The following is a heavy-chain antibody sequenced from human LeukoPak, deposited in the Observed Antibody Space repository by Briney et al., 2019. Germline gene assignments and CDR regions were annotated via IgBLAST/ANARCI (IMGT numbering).Heavy chain of an antibody. Sequence: GGSLRLSCAASGFTFSSYGMQWVRQAPGKGLEWVAVIWYDGSSKYYTDSVKGRFTISRDNSKDTLYLQMNSLRADDTGIYYCARSGGRGWYPADYWGQGTLVTVSS. D-gene: IGHD6-19*01. CDR3: ARSGGRGWYPADY. CDR2: IWYDGSSK. J-gene: IGHJ4*02. V-gene: IGHV3-33*01. CDR1: GFTFSSYG.